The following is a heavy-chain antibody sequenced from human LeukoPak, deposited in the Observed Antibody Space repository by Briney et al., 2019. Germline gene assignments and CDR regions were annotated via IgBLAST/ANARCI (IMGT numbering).Heavy chain of an antibody. V-gene: IGHV4-39*07. CDR1: GDSVRSSSYF. CDR3: ARGRGYDPVVFYFDY. CDR2: VYYSGGT. J-gene: IGHJ4*02. D-gene: IGHD5-12*01. Sequence: SSETLSLTCTVSGDSVRSSSYFWAWIRQPPGKGLKWIANVYYSGGTYYNPSLKSRVHITLDTSNNQFSLNLTSVTAADTALYYCARGRGYDPVVFYFDYWGQGNLVTVSS.